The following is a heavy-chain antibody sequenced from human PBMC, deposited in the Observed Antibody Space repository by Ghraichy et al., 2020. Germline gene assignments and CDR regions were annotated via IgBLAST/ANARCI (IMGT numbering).Heavy chain of an antibody. J-gene: IGHJ2*01. Sequence: GGSLRLSCAASGLTFSSCAMTWVRQAPGKGLEWVSGITGSGGNKYYADSVKGRFTISRDNSKNTLYLQMNSLRAEDTGLYYCARDLSYDRNWYFDLWGRGTLVTVSS. D-gene: IGHD3-22*01. CDR1: GLTFSSCA. CDR3: ARDLSYDRNWYFDL. V-gene: IGHV3-23*01. CDR2: ITGSGGNK.